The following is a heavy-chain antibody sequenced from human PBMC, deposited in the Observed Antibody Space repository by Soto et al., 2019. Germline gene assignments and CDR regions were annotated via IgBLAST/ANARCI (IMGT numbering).Heavy chain of an antibody. CDR1: GFTFSSYA. CDR2: ISGSGGST. D-gene: IGHD3-3*01. Sequence: GSLRLSCAASGFTFSSYAMSWVRQAPGKGLEWVSAISGSGGSTYYADSVKGRFTISRDNSKNTLYLQMNSLRAEDTAVYYCAKGVYDFWSGYRRPYFDYWGQGTLVTVSS. V-gene: IGHV3-23*01. CDR3: AKGVYDFWSGYRRPYFDY. J-gene: IGHJ4*02.